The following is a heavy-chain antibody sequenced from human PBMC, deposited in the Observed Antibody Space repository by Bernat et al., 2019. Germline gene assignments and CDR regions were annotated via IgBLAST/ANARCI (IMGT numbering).Heavy chain of an antibody. CDR3: ARDCSSTSCRRGGFDP. J-gene: IGHJ5*02. CDR2: IKQDGSEK. Sequence: EVQLVESGGGLVQPGGSLRLSCAASGFTFSSYWMTWVRQAPGKGLEWVANIKQDGSEKYYVDSLKGRFTISRDNAKNSLYLQMNSLRAEDTAVYYYARDCSSTSCRRGGFDPWGQGTLVTVSS. D-gene: IGHD2-2*01. V-gene: IGHV3-7*03. CDR1: GFTFSSYW.